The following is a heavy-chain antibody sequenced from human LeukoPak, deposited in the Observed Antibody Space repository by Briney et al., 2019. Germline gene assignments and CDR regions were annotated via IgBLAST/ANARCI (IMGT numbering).Heavy chain of an antibody. CDR3: AKDQDAPGYYDFWSGYLFDY. Sequence: GGSLRLPCAASGFTFSSFAMHWVRQAPGRGLEWVAAISYHGSNTYYADSVKGRFTISRDNSENTLYLQMNSLRAEDTAVYYCAKDQDAPGYYDFWSGYLFDYWGQGTLVTVSS. D-gene: IGHD3-3*01. CDR1: GFTFSSFA. J-gene: IGHJ4*02. CDR2: ISYHGSNT. V-gene: IGHV3-30*04.